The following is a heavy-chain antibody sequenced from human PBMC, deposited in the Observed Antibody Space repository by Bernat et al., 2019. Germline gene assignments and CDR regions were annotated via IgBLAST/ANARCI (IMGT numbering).Heavy chain of an antibody. Sequence: QITLKESGPTLVKPTQTLTLTCSFSGFSLTTRGVGVGWIRQPPGKALEWLAHIYWDGDKRYSPSLSSRLTITKDTSKNQVVLTLTNMDPVDTATYYCAHSGLAGYSSTSCYRLLDYWGQGTLVTVSA. CDR3: AHSGLAGYSSTSCYRLLDY. CDR1: GFSLTTRGVG. D-gene: IGHD2-2*01. J-gene: IGHJ4*02. V-gene: IGHV2-5*02. CDR2: IYWDGDK.